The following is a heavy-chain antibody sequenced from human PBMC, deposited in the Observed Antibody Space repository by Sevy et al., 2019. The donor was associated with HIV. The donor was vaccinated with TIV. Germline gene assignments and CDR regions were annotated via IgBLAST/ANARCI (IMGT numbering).Heavy chain of an antibody. D-gene: IGHD3-10*01. CDR1: GFPFRDNI. V-gene: IGHV3-64D*06. CDR3: VKHRGITQDCDY. Sequence: GGSLRLSCSASGFPFRDNIMGWVRQAPGKRLEYVSGITSNGVSTHYGDSVKGRFTISRDNSENTMDLQMSSLRPEDTALYYCVKHRGITQDCDYWGQGTLVTVSS. J-gene: IGHJ4*02. CDR2: ITSNGVST.